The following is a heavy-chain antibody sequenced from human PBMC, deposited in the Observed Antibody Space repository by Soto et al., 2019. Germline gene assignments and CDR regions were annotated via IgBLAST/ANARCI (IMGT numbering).Heavy chain of an antibody. V-gene: IGHV3-48*02. Sequence: GGSLRLSCAASGFTFSSYSMNWVRQAPGKGLEWVSYISSSSSTIYYADSVKGRFTISRDNAKNSLYLQMNSLRDEDTAVYYCARDYGGFKHSCSCYSYWGQGTLVTVSS. CDR1: GFTFSSYS. CDR3: ARDYGGFKHSCSCYSY. CDR2: ISSSSSTI. D-gene: IGHD2-15*01. J-gene: IGHJ4*02.